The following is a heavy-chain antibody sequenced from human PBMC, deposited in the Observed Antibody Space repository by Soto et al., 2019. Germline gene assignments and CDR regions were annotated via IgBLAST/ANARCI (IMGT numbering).Heavy chain of an antibody. V-gene: IGHV1-69*01. Sequence: QMEQSGAEVRKPGSSVKVSCKPSGGSLTSYLMAWVRQAPGQGFEWMGGIIPIHGTTEYAQKVQGRVTLTADESTNRATLELTGLTSEDTAVYYCARGWGLVSWGQGTLVTVSS. CDR3: ARGWGLVS. CDR1: GGSLTSYL. J-gene: IGHJ4*02. CDR2: IIPIHGTT. D-gene: IGHD3-16*01.